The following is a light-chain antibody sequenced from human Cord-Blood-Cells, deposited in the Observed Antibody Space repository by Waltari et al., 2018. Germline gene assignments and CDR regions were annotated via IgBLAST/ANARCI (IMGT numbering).Light chain of an antibody. CDR1: SRDVGSYNR. Sequence: QSALTQPPSVSGSPGQSVTISCTVTSRDVGSYNRVSWYQQPPGTAPKLMIYEVSSRPSGVPDRFSGSKSGNTASLTIAGLQAEDEADYYCSSYTSSSTWVFGGGTKLTVL. CDR3: SSYTSSSTWV. J-gene: IGLJ3*02. V-gene: IGLV2-18*02. CDR2: EVS.